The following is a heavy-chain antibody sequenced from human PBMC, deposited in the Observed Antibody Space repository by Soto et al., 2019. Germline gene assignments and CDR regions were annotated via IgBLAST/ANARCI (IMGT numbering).Heavy chain of an antibody. V-gene: IGHV4-59*01. J-gene: IGHJ3*02. Sequence: PSEILSLTCTVSGASISSYYWSWIRQPPGKGLEWIGYIYYSGSTNYNPSLKSRVTISVDTSKNQFSLKLSFVTAADTAVYYCARDELVDAFDIWGQGTMVTVSS. CDR2: IYYSGST. CDR3: ARDELVDAFDI. D-gene: IGHD6-6*01. CDR1: GASISSYY.